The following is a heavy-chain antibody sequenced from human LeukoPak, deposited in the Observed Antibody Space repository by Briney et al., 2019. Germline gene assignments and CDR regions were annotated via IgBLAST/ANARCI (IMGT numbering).Heavy chain of an antibody. D-gene: IGHD6-25*01. CDR2: IFHSGIT. CDR1: GGSISPYY. V-gene: IGHV4-59*01. J-gene: IGHJ4*02. CDR3: ARAETLAAIYFDF. Sequence: SETLSLTCSVSGGSISPYYWSWFRQPPGKGLEWIGYIFHSGITTYNPSLKSRVTTSLDSSKNQFFLRLTSVTAADTAMYYCARAETLAAIYFDFWGQGSLVTVSS.